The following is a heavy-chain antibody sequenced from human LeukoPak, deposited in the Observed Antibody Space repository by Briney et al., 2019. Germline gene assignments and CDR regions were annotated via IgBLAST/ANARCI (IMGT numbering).Heavy chain of an antibody. CDR3: ARRASDYSSGWHT. CDR1: GYRFTSYW. Sequence: GESLQISCKGSGYRFTSYWIAWVRQMPGKGLEWMGIISPADSDTRYSPSFQGQVTISADKSISTAYLQWSSLKASDTAMYYCARRASDYSSGWHTWGQGTLVTVSS. V-gene: IGHV5-51*01. CDR2: ISPADSDT. D-gene: IGHD6-19*01. J-gene: IGHJ1*01.